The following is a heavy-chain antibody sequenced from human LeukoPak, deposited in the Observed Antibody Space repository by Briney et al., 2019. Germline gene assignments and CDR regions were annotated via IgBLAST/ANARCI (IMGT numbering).Heavy chain of an antibody. CDR2: IYTSGST. J-gene: IGHJ3*02. CDR3: AREENSYGYYDDAFDI. V-gene: IGHV4-4*07. Sequence: SETLSLTCTVSGGSISSYYWSWIRQPAGKGLEWIGRIYTSGSTNYNPSLKSRVTISVDTSKNQFSLKLSSVTAADTAVYYCAREENSYGYYDDAFDIWGQGTMVTVSS. CDR1: GGSISSYY. D-gene: IGHD5-18*01.